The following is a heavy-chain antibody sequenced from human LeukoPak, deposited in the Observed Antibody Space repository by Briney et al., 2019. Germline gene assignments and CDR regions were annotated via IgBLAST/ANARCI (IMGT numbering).Heavy chain of an antibody. Sequence: PSETLSLTCTVSGGSISSYYWSWIRQPPGKGLEWIGYIYYSGSTNYNPSLKSRVTISVDTSKNQFSLKLSSVTAADTAVYYCARHLGAWLVYDYWGQGTLVTVSS. J-gene: IGHJ4*02. CDR2: IYYSGST. CDR1: GGSISSYY. D-gene: IGHD3-3*01. CDR3: ARHLGAWLVYDY. V-gene: IGHV4-59*08.